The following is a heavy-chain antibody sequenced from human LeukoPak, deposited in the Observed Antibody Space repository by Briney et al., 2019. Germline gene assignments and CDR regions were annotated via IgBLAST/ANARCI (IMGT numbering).Heavy chain of an antibody. Sequence: SQTLSLTCTVSGGSISSGGFYWTWIRQPPGKGLEWIGSIYYRGSTYYNPSLKSRVTISVDMSENQVSLKLRSVTAADTAVYYCTEFYFDRNGYADYWGQGTLVTVSS. V-gene: IGHV4-39*01. CDR1: GGSISSGGFY. CDR3: TEFYFDRNGYADY. J-gene: IGHJ4*02. CDR2: IYYRGST. D-gene: IGHD3-22*01.